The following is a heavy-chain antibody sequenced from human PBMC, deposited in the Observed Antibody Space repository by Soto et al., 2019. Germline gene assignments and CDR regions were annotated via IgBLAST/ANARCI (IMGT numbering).Heavy chain of an antibody. CDR2: IYSGGST. Sequence: GGSLRLSCAASGFTVSSNYMSSVRQAPGKGLEWASVIYSGGSTYYADSVKGRFTISRDNSKNTLYLQMNSLRAEDTAVYYCARDRLGCSGGSCYHYFDYWGQGTLVTVSS. J-gene: IGHJ4*02. V-gene: IGHV3-66*01. D-gene: IGHD2-15*01. CDR1: GFTVSSNY. CDR3: ARDRLGCSGGSCYHYFDY.